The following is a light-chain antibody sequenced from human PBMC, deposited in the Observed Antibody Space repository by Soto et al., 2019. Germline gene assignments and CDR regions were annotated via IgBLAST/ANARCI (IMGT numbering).Light chain of an antibody. V-gene: IGKV1-5*01. Sequence: DIQMTQSPSTLSASVGDGVTITCRASQSISSYLNWYQQRPGKAPNLLIYDATRLHSGVPPRFSGSGSGTEFTLTISSLQPDDFATYYCQQYNTYSTFGQGTRLEIK. CDR1: QSISSY. CDR2: DAT. CDR3: QQYNTYST. J-gene: IGKJ5*01.